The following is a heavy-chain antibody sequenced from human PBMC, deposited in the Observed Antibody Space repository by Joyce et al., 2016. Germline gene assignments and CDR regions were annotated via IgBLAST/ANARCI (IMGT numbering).Heavy chain of an antibody. Sequence: QVQLVESGGGVVQPGRSLRLSCAASGLTLSNYGVHWVRQAPGKGLEGVAVIYDGIYKYIADSVKGRFTISRDNSKNTVFLEMNSLRTEDTAVYYCAKILTATYSSGWFLDYWGQGTLVTVSS. CDR3: AKILTATYSSGWFLDY. V-gene: IGHV3-30*18. D-gene: IGHD6-25*01. CDR1: GLTLSNYG. J-gene: IGHJ4*02. CDR2: IYDGIYK.